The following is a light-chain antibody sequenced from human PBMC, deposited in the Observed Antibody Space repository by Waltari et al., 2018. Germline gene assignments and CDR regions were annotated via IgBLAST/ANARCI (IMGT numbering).Light chain of an antibody. CDR2: WAS. CDR3: QQYYTTPFT. J-gene: IGKJ3*01. CDR1: QPIEHSSTNEND. V-gene: IGKV4-1*01. Sequence: DIVMTQFPDSLAVSLGERASINCKSSQPIEHSSTNENDLAWYQQKPGQPPKLLIYWASTRKSGVPDRFSGSGSGTDFTLTISSLQAEDVAVYYCQQYYTTPFTFGPGTKVEIK.